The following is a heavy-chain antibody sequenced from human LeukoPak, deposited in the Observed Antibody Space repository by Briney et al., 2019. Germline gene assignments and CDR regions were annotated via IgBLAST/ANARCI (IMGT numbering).Heavy chain of an antibody. V-gene: IGHV4-39*07. CDR2: IYYSAST. CDR3: ARVLGTAMVLDYAFDI. J-gene: IGHJ3*02. Sequence: SETLSLTCTVSGGFISSSSYYWGWIRQPPGKGLEWIGSIYYSASTYYLPSLKSRVTISVDTSKNQFSLKLSSVTAADTAVYYCARVLGTAMVLDYAFDIWGQGTMVTVSS. CDR1: GGFISSSSYY. D-gene: IGHD5-18*01.